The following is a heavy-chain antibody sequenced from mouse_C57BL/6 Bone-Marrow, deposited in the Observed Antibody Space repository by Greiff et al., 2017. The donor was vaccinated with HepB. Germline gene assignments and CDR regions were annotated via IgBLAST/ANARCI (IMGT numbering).Heavy chain of an antibody. CDR3: ARPYYGSSYGFAY. V-gene: IGHV5-12*01. Sequence: EVKLMESGGGLVQPGGSLKLSCAASGFTFSDYYMYWVRQTPEKRLEWVAYISNGGGSTYYPDTVKGRFTISRDNAKNTLYLQMSRLKSEDTAMYYCARPYYGSSYGFAYWGQGTLVTVSA. D-gene: IGHD1-1*01. CDR2: ISNGGGST. CDR1: GFTFSDYY. J-gene: IGHJ3*01.